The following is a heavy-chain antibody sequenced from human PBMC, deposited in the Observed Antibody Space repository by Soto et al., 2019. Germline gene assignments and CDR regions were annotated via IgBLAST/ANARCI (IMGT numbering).Heavy chain of an antibody. CDR1: GGSISSSNW. Sequence: QVQLQESGPGLVKPSGTLSLTCAVSGGSISSSNWWSWVRQPPGKGLEWIGEIYHSGSTNYNPSLKSRFTISLDKSKTQFSLKLSSVTAAYTAVYYGARVVGGYYYGMDVWAKGPRSPSP. CDR3: ARVVGGYYYGMDV. V-gene: IGHV4-4*02. J-gene: IGHJ6*02. CDR2: IYHSGST. D-gene: IGHD2-2*01.